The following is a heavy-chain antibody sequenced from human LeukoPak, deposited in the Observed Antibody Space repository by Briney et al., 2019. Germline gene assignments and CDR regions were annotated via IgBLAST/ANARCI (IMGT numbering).Heavy chain of an antibody. CDR3: ARESSSYYGSRNYYYYYGMDV. CDR2: INPNSGGT. CDR1: GYTFTGYY. Sequence: RASVKVSCKASGYTFTGYYMHWVRQAPGQGLEWMGWINPNSGGTNYAQKFQGRVTMTRDTSISTAYMELSRLRSDDTAVYYCARESSSYYGSRNYYYYYGMDVWGQGTTVTVSS. D-gene: IGHD3-10*01. J-gene: IGHJ6*02. V-gene: IGHV1-2*02.